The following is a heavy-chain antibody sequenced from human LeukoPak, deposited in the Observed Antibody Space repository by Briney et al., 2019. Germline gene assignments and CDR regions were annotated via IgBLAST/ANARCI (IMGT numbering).Heavy chain of an antibody. CDR2: ISWNSGNI. J-gene: IGHJ3*02. D-gene: IGHD3-16*01. CDR1: GFTFDDYA. Sequence: GGSLRLSCAASGFTFDDYAMHWVRQSPGEGLEWVSGISWNSGNIAYVDSVKGRFTISRDNAKNSLYLQMNSLRTGDTALYYCAKVYTTRWNDAFDIRGQGTMVTVSS. CDR3: AKVYTTRWNDAFDI. V-gene: IGHV3-9*01.